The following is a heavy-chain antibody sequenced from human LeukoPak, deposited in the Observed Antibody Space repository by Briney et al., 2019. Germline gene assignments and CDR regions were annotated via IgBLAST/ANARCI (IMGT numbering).Heavy chain of an antibody. CDR3: AKESSGGNFGGN. CDR2: ISGSGGRT. CDR1: GFTFSSFA. D-gene: IGHD2-15*01. J-gene: IGHJ4*02. Sequence: GGSLRLSCAASGFTFSSFAMSWVRQAPGKGLEWVSGISGSGGRTDYADSVKGRFTISRDNSKNTVHLQMNSLRAEDTAVYYCAKESSGGNFGGNWGQGTLVTVSS. V-gene: IGHV3-23*01.